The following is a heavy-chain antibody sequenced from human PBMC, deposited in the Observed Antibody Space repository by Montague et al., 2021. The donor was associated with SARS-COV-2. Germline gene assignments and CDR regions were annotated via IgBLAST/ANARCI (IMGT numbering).Heavy chain of an antibody. CDR2: IYYIGST. D-gene: IGHD5-12*01. Sequence: SETLSLTCTVSGGSISSSSYYWGWIRQPPGKGLEWIGSIYYIGSTYYNPSLKSRVTISVDTSKNQFSLKLGSVTAADTAVYYCARRGYSGYDYPRLVDYWGQGTLVTVSS. V-gene: IGHV4-39*01. CDR3: ARRGYSGYDYPRLVDY. CDR1: GGSISSSSYY. J-gene: IGHJ4*02.